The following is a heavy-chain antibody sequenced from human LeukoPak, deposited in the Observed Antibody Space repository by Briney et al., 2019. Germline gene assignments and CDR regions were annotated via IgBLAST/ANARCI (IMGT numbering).Heavy chain of an antibody. J-gene: IGHJ4*02. CDR2: IYLSGST. CDR1: GGSISSSYW. V-gene: IGHV4-4*02. D-gene: IGHD6-13*01. CDR3: VTSVNYSLVN. Sequence: SETLSLTCAVSGGSISSSYWWTWVRQPPGKGLEWIGEIYLSGSTNFNPSLKSRVTISVDKSKNQFSLKLSSVTAADTAVYYCVTSVNYSLVNWGRGTLVTVSS.